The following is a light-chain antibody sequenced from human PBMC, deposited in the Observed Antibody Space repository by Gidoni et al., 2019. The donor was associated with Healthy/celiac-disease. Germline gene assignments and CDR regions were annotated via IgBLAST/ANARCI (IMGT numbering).Light chain of an antibody. Sequence: DIQMTQSPSSLSASVGDRVTITCRASQFISTYLNWYQQKPGKAPKLLIYTASSLQSGVPSRFSGSGSGTDFSPTISNLQPEDFATYYCQQSYSAPFTFGPGTKVDIK. V-gene: IGKV1-39*01. CDR3: QQSYSAPFT. CDR2: TAS. J-gene: IGKJ3*01. CDR1: QFISTY.